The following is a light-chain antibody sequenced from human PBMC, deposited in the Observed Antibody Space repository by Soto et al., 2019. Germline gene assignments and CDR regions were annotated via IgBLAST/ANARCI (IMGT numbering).Light chain of an antibody. CDR2: DVS. V-gene: IGLV2-14*03. CDR3: CSYTTRSTYV. Sequence: QSALTQPASVSGSPGQSIAISCTGTSSDVGNYNFVSWYQQHPGKAPKLMIYDVSNRPSGISNRFSGSKSGNTASLTISGLQAEDEADYYCCSYTTRSTYVFGTGTKVTVL. J-gene: IGLJ1*01. CDR1: SSDVGNYNF.